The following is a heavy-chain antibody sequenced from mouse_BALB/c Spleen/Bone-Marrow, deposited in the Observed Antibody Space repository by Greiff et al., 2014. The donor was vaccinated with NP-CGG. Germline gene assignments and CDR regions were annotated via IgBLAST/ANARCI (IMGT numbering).Heavy chain of an antibody. V-gene: IGHV7-3*02. CDR3: ARDQGHGLFDY. CDR2: IRNKANGYTT. D-gene: IGHD2-2*01. Sequence: EVKLVESGAGLVQPGGSLRLSCATSGFTFTDYYMNWVRQPPGKGLEWLGFIRNKANGYTTEYSVSGKGRFTVSRDNSQNNLYLKMNTLQVEDSASYYCARDQGHGLFDYWGQGTTLTVSS. CDR1: GFTFTDYY. J-gene: IGHJ2*01.